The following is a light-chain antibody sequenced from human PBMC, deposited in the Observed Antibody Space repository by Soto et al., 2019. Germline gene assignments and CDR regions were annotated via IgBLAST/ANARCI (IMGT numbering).Light chain of an antibody. J-gene: IGKJ1*01. CDR2: GAS. CDR1: QSVSSRY. Sequence: EIVMTQSPGTLSLSPGERATLSCRASQSVSSRYLAGYQQKPGQAPRPLIYGASSRATGIPDRFSGSGSGTDFTLTISRLEPEDFAVYYCQQYGSSPRTFGQGTKVDIK. V-gene: IGKV3-20*01. CDR3: QQYGSSPRT.